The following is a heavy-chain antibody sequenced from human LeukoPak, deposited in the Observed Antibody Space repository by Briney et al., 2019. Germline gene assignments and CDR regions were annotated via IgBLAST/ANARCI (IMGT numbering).Heavy chain of an antibody. CDR3: ARAPPGSVPDY. J-gene: IGHJ4*02. V-gene: IGHV3-74*01. Sequence: GGSLRLSCAASGFTFSSYWMHWVRQAPGKGLVWVSRISSDGSSTSYADSVKGRFTISRDNAKNTLYLQMNSLRAEDTAVYYCARAPPGSVPDYWGQGTLVTVSS. CDR2: ISSDGSST. D-gene: IGHD1-26*01. CDR1: GFTFSSYW.